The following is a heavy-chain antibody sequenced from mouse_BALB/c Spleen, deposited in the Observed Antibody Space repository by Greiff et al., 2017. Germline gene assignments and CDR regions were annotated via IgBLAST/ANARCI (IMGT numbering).Heavy chain of an antibody. J-gene: IGHJ3*01. Sequence: EVHLVESGGGLVQPGGSLKLSCAASGFTFSSYTMSWVRQTPEKRLEWVAYISNGGGSTYYPDTVKGRFTISRDNAKNTLYLQMSSLKSEDTAMYYCASSAYWGQGTLVTVSA. CDR3: ASSAY. V-gene: IGHV5-12-2*01. CDR2: ISNGGGST. CDR1: GFTFSSYT.